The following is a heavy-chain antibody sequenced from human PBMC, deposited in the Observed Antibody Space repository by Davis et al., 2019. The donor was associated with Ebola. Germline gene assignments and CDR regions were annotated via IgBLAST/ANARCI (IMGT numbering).Heavy chain of an antibody. D-gene: IGHD1-1*01. V-gene: IGHV3-7*03. Sequence: GESLKISCAASGFTFSRYWMSWVRQAPGKGLEWVATIKQDGSEKYYVDSVKGRFTISRDNAKNSLYLQMNSLRADDTAVYYCAKSRSPLDNNWNSGFDSWVQGTLVTVSS. CDR2: IKQDGSEK. CDR1: GFTFSRYW. CDR3: AKSRSPLDNNWNSGFDS. J-gene: IGHJ4*02.